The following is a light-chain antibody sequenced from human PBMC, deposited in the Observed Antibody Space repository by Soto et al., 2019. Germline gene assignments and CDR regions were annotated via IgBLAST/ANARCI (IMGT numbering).Light chain of an antibody. CDR3: QQYNSYPWT. Sequence: DIQMTQSPSTLSASVGDRVTITCRAGQNIRTSLAWYQQKPGKAPNLLIYKASTLESGVPSRFSGSGSETEFSLTISSLQPDDFATYYCQQYNSYPWTLGQGTKVEIK. V-gene: IGKV1-5*03. CDR2: KAS. J-gene: IGKJ1*01. CDR1: QNIRTS.